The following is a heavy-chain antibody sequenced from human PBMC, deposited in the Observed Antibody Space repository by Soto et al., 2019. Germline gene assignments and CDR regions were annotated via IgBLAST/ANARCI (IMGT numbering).Heavy chain of an antibody. CDR2: IYYSGRT. Sequence: QVQLQESGPGLVKPSETLSLNCTVSGGSVSSGSYYWSWIRQPPGKGLEWIGYIYYSGRTKYNPSLKSRVTISVDTSKNQSSLKLSSVNAADTAVYYCARVRSSGESLGYWGQGTLVTVSS. D-gene: IGHD4-17*01. J-gene: IGHJ4*02. CDR1: GGSVSSGSYY. CDR3: ARVRSSGESLGY. V-gene: IGHV4-61*01.